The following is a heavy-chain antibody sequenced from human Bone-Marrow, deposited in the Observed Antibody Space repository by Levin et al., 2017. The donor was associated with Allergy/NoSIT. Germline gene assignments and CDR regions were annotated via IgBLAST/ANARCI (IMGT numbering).Heavy chain of an antibody. Sequence: SQTLSLTCTVSGDSVSDFYWSWIRQSPGRGLEWIGWVSDSGSTTYNPSLKSRVAISIDPSKNQLSLKVTSVTAADTAVYYCARNYDFWSGYRTPLGFDVWGRGTTVTVSS. CDR3: ARNYDFWSGYRTPLGFDV. D-gene: IGHD3-3*01. CDR2: VSDSGST. V-gene: IGHV4-59*08. CDR1: GDSVSDFY. J-gene: IGHJ6*02.